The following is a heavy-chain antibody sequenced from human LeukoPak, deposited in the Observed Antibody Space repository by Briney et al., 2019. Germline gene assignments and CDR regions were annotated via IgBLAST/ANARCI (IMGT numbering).Heavy chain of an antibody. J-gene: IGHJ4*02. CDR3: ARIHRYCSGGACCVLDN. Sequence: SETLSLTCTVSGGSISSYYWSWIRQPPGKGLEWIGYIYYSGSTNYNPSLKSRVTISVDTSRNQFSLQLSSVTAADTAVYYCARIHRYCSGGACCVLDNWGQGTLVAVSS. V-gene: IGHV4-59*01. D-gene: IGHD2-15*01. CDR2: IYYSGST. CDR1: GGSISSYY.